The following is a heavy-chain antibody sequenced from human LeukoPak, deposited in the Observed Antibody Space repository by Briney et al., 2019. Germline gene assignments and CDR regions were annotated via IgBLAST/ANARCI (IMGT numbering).Heavy chain of an antibody. Sequence: GGSLRLSCAASGFSFSDYAIYWVRQAPGKGLEWVANIKQDGSEKYYVDSVKGRFTISRDNAKNSLYLQMNSLRAEDTAVYYCARGTRTRHSSGWYNNWFDPWGQGTLVTVSS. J-gene: IGHJ5*02. V-gene: IGHV3-7*01. CDR1: GFSFSDYA. CDR3: ARGTRTRHSSGWYNNWFDP. CDR2: IKQDGSEK. D-gene: IGHD6-19*01.